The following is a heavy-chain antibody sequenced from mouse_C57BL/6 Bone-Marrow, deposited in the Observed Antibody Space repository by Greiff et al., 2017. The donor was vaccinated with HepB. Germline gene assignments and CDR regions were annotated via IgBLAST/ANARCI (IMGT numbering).Heavy chain of an antibody. D-gene: IGHD2-3*01. CDR3: ARGWLWAY. Sequence: EVPLQQSGPGMVKPSQSLSLTCTVTGYSITSGYDWHWIRHFPGNTLECMGYISYSGSTNYNPSLKSRISITHDTSKNHFFLKLNSVTTEDTAPYYCARGWLWAYWGQGTLVTVSA. J-gene: IGHJ3*01. V-gene: IGHV3-1*01. CDR1: GYSITSGYD. CDR2: ISYSGST.